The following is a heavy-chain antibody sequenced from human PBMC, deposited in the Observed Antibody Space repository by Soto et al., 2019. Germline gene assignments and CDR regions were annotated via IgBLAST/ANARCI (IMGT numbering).Heavy chain of an antibody. CDR3: ARGGSGYYYEYYFDY. Sequence: SVKVSCKASGYTFTGYYMHWVRHAPGQGLEWMGWINPNSGGTNYAQKFQGWVTMTRDTSISTAYMELSRLRSDDTAVYYCARGGSGYYYEYYFDYWGQGTLVTVSS. CDR1: GYTFTGYY. J-gene: IGHJ4*02. D-gene: IGHD3-22*01. CDR2: INPNSGGT. V-gene: IGHV1-2*04.